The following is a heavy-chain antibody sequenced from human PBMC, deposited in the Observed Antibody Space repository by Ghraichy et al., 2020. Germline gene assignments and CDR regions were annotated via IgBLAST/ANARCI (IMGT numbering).Heavy chain of an antibody. CDR2: ISGSGGNT. D-gene: IGHD3-22*01. CDR1: GFTFSSYA. Sequence: GGSLRLSCAASGFTFSSYAMSWVRQAPGNGLEWVSTISGSGGNTYYADSVKGRFTISRDNSKNTLYLQMNSLRAEDTAVYYCAKSNYYDSSGYYYPGYYYYGMDVWGQGTTVTVSS. J-gene: IGHJ6*02. CDR3: AKSNYYDSSGYYYPGYYYYGMDV. V-gene: IGHV3-23*01.